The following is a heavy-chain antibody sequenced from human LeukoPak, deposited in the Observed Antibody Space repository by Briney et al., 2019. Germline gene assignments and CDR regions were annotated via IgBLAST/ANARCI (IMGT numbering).Heavy chain of an antibody. V-gene: IGHV1-24*01. Sequence: ASVKVSCKVSGYTLTELSMHWVRQAPGKGLEWMGGFDPEDGETIYAQKFQGRVTVTEDTSTDTAYMELSSLGSEDTAVYYCATDRSGRPWYYFDYWGQGTLVTVSS. CDR3: ATDRSGRPWYYFDY. CDR1: GYTLTELS. D-gene: IGHD2-15*01. CDR2: FDPEDGET. J-gene: IGHJ4*02.